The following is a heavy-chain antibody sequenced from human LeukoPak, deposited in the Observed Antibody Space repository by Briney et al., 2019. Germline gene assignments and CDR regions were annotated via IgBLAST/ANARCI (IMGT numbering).Heavy chain of an antibody. J-gene: IGHJ4*02. Sequence: GGSLRLSCAASGFTFSSYAMSWVRQAPGKGLEWVSAISGSGGSTYYADSVKGRFTISRDNFKNTLYLQMNSPRAEDTAVYYCAKELYCSGGSCNYWGQGTLVTVSS. CDR3: AKELYCSGGSCNY. CDR1: GFTFSSYA. CDR2: ISGSGGST. D-gene: IGHD2-15*01. V-gene: IGHV3-23*01.